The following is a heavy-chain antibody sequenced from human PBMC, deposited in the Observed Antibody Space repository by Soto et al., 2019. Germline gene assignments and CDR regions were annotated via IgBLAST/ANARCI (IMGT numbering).Heavy chain of an antibody. J-gene: IGHJ5*02. CDR1: GGSISSSNYY. V-gene: IGHV4-39*01. CDR2: FYYTGST. D-gene: IGHD3-22*01. CDR3: ARPIEGGTSGYYH. Sequence: SETLSLTCTVSGGSISSSNYYWAWIRQPPGKGLEWIGSFYYTGSTYYNPSLRSRVTISVDTSKNQFSLKLSSVTAADTAVYYCARPIEGGTSGYYHWGQGTLVTVS.